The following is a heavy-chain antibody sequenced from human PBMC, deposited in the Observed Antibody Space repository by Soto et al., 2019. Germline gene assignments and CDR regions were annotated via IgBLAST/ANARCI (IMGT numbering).Heavy chain of an antibody. D-gene: IGHD3-22*01. J-gene: IGHJ4*02. CDR3: ARGYLHYDSSGYSNPLGY. CDR2: ISAYNGNT. V-gene: IGHV1-18*01. CDR1: GYTFTSYG. Sequence: VKVSCKASGYTFTSYGISWVRQAPGQGLEWMGWISAYNGNTNYAQKLQGRVTMTTDTSTSTAYMELRSLRSDDTAVYYCARGYLHYDSSGYSNPLGYWGQGTLVTVSS.